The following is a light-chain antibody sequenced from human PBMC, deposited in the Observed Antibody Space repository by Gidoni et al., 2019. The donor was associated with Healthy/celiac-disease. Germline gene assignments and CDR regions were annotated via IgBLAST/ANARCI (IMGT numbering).Light chain of an antibody. Sequence: PATLSLSPGERAPLSCRASQSVSSYFAWYQQKPGQAPRLLIYDASNRATGIPARFSGSGSGTDFTLTISSLEPEDFAVYYCQQRSNWPCSFGQGTKLEIK. J-gene: IGKJ2*04. CDR1: QSVSSY. V-gene: IGKV3-11*01. CDR2: DAS. CDR3: QQRSNWPCS.